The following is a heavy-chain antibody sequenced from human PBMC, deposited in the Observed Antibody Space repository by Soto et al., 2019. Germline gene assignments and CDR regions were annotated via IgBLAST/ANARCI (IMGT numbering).Heavy chain of an antibody. V-gene: IGHV4-30-4*01. CDR3: ATLIVYARRFDY. D-gene: IGHD2-8*01. Sequence: QVQLQESGPGLVKPSQTLSLTCTVSGGAISSGDYYWSWIRQPPGKGLEWIGYIYYSGSTYYNPSLKSRVTISVDTSKNQFSLKLSSVTAADTAVYYSATLIVYARRFDYWGQGTLVTVSS. CDR1: GGAISSGDYY. J-gene: IGHJ4*02. CDR2: IYYSGST.